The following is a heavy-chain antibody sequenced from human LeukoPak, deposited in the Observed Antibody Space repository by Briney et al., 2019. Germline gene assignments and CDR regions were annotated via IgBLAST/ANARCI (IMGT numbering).Heavy chain of an antibody. Sequence: PSETLSLTCTVSGGSISSSSYYWGWIRQPPGKGLEWIGSIYYSGSTYYNPSLKSRVTISVDTSKNQFSLKLGSVTAADTAVYYCARGTTVTRDFDYWGQGTLVTVSS. D-gene: IGHD4-11*01. CDR2: IYYSGST. CDR3: ARGTTVTRDFDY. V-gene: IGHV4-39*01. J-gene: IGHJ4*02. CDR1: GGSISSSSYY.